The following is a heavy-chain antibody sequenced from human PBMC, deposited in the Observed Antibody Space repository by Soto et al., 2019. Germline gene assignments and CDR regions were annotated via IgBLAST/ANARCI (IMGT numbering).Heavy chain of an antibody. CDR1: GFTFSSYA. V-gene: IGHV3-23*01. D-gene: IGHD3-10*01. J-gene: IGHJ4*02. CDR2: ISGSGGST. CDR3: AKASGVRTVSVAYFDY. Sequence: EVQLLESGGGLVQPGGSLRLSCAASGFTFSSYAMSWVRQAPGKGLEWVSAISGSGGSTYYADSVKGRFTISRDNSKTTLYLEMSSPSAEDTAVYYCAKASGVRTVSVAYFDYWGQGPLVAVSS.